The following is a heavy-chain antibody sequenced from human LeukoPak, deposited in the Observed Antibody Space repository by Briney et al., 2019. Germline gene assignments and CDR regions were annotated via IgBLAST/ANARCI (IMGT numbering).Heavy chain of an antibody. V-gene: IGHV3-30*04. CDR3: ARAAAETGAFRDNWFDP. Sequence: GGSLRLSCVGSGFTFSRYDVHWVRQAPGKGLEWVAVISDDGKKKIFADSVKGRFTISRDNSKNTLYLQMDSLRAEDTALYYCARAAAETGAFRDNWFDPWGQGTLVTVSS. D-gene: IGHD2-8*02. J-gene: IGHJ5*02. CDR2: ISDDGKKK. CDR1: GFTFSRYD.